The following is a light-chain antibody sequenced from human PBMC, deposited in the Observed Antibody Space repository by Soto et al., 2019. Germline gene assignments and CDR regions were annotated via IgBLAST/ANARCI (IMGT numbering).Light chain of an antibody. CDR3: QRYGGL. CDR1: QSISSSY. J-gene: IGKJ1*01. CDR2: GAS. V-gene: IGKV3-20*01. Sequence: EILLTQSPGTLSLSPGERATLSCRASQSISSSYLAWYQQKAGQPPRLLIYGASSRAAGIPDRFRGSGSGTDFTLTISRLEPEDFAVYYCQRYGGLFGQGTQLDIK.